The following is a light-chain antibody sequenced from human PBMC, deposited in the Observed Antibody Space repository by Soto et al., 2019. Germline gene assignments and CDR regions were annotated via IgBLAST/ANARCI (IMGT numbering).Light chain of an antibody. CDR3: QYYDSSNRVV. CDR2: EDN. CDR1: SGSIASNY. V-gene: IGLV6-57*04. J-gene: IGLJ2*01. Sequence: NFMLTQPHSVSESPGKTVTISCTRSSGSIASNYVQWYQHRPGSAPTTVIYEDNQRPSGVPDRFSGSIDSSSNSASLTISGLKTEDEANYYCQYYDSSNRVVFGGGTQLTVL.